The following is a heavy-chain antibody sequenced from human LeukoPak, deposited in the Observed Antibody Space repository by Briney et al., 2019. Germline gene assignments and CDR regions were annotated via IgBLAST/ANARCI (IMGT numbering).Heavy chain of an antibody. J-gene: IGHJ5*02. CDR3: ARDRKYGSGSYSNWFDP. CDR2: ISAYNGNT. D-gene: IGHD3-10*01. CDR1: GYTFTSYG. V-gene: IGHV1-18*01. Sequence: ASVKVSCKASGYTFTSYGISWVRQAPGQGLERMGWISAYNGNTNYAQKLQGRVTMTTDTSTSTAYMELRSLRSDDTAVYYCARDRKYGSGSYSNWFDPWGQGTLVTVSS.